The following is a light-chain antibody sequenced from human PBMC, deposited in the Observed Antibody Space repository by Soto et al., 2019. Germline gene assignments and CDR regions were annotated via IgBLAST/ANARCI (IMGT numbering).Light chain of an antibody. CDR3: QQFNSYPPT. Sequence: ALQLPQSPSSLSASVGDRVTIPCRASPGISSALAWYQQKPGKAPKLLIYDSSSLDSGVPSRFSGSGSWTDFNLTISSLQPEDFATYYCQQFNSYPPTFGPGTKVDIK. CDR1: PGISSA. J-gene: IGKJ3*01. CDR2: DSS. V-gene: IGKV1-13*02.